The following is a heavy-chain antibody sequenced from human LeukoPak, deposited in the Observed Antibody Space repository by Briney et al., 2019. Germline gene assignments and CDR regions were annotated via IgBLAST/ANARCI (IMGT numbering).Heavy chain of an antibody. V-gene: IGHV3-15*01. D-gene: IGHD3-10*01. J-gene: IGHJ4*02. CDR3: STDLRWFGEVIDY. CDR2: IKSKTDGGTT. CDR1: GFSFTNAA. Sequence: GGSLRLSCAASGFSFTNAAMSWVRQAPGKGLEWVGRIKSKTDGGTTDYAGTVKGRFTISRDDSKNTLFLQMNSLKTEDTAVYYCSTDLRWFGEVIDYWGQGTLVTVSS.